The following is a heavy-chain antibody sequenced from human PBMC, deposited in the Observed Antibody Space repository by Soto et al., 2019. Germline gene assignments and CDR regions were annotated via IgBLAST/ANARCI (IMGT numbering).Heavy chain of an antibody. CDR1: GFTFSSYG. V-gene: IGHV3-30*18. Sequence: LRLSCAASGFTFSSYGMHWVRQAPGKGLEWVAVISYDGSNKYYADSVKGRFTISRDNSKNTLYLQMNSLRAEDTAVYYCAKDPPRGVTTFFDPYYFAYWGQGTLVTVSS. CDR2: ISYDGSNK. D-gene: IGHD4-17*01. J-gene: IGHJ4*02. CDR3: AKDPPRGVTTFFDPYYFAY.